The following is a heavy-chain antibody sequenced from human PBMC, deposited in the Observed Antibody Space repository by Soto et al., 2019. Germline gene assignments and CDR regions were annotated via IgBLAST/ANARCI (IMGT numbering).Heavy chain of an antibody. J-gene: IGHJ4*02. D-gene: IGHD3-16*01. CDR3: ARYGGRDEYYFDY. CDR1: GGSISSYY. Sequence: SETLSLTCTVSGGSISSYYWSWIRQPPGKGLEWIGYIYYSGSTNYNPSLKSRVTISVDTSKNQFSLKLSSVTAEDTAVYYCARYGGRDEYYFDYWGQGTLVTVSS. CDR2: IYYSGST. V-gene: IGHV4-59*01.